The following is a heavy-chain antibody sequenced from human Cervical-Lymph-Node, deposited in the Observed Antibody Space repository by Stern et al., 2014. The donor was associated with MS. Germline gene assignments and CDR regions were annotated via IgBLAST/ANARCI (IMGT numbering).Heavy chain of an antibody. CDR3: ARQIVVEDPFDQ. Sequence: QLQLQESGPGLVKPSETLSLTCSVSGGAISWSSYFGGWIRQPPGKGLEWIGSIHYSGSTYYNPSLRSRVTMSIDTSKNQFSLKLNSMTAADTAVYYCARQIVVEDPFDQWGQGTLVTVSS. D-gene: IGHD2-21*01. J-gene: IGHJ4*02. CDR2: IHYSGST. CDR1: GGAISWSSYF. V-gene: IGHV4-39*01.